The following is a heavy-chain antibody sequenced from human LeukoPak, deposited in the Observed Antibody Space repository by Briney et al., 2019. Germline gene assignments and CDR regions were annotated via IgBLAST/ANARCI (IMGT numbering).Heavy chain of an antibody. CDR2: IRRSSET. D-gene: IGHD5-12*01. CDR1: GFIFSQYS. V-gene: IGHV3-48*01. CDR3: ARDAGNSGYGCDL. J-gene: IGHJ5*02. Sequence: GGSLRLTCAASGFIFSQYSMNWVRQPPGKGLEWVSQIRRSSETFYADSVKGRFTISRDNARNSLYLQLNTLSGEDTAIYYCARDAGNSGYGCDLWGQGTLVTVSS.